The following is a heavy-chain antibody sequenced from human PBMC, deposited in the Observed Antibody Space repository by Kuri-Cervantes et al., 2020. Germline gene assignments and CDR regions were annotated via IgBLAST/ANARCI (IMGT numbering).Heavy chain of an antibody. CDR2: ISYDGSNK. Sequence: GESLKISCAASGFTFSSYSMNWVRQAPGKGLEWVAVISYDGSNKYYADSVKGRFTISRDNSKNTLYLQMNSLRAEDTAVYYCARAGDIGGPYHGSGAFDIWGQGTMVTVSS. J-gene: IGHJ3*02. CDR1: GFTFSSYS. D-gene: IGHD5-12*01. V-gene: IGHV3-30*03. CDR3: ARAGDIGGPYHGSGAFDI.